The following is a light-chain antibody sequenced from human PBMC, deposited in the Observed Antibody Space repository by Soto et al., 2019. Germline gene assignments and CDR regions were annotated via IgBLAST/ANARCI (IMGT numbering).Light chain of an antibody. J-gene: IGLJ3*02. CDR1: SSDIGAYNH. Sequence: QSALTQPASASGSPGQSITISCTGTSSDIGAYNHVSWYQQRPGKAPKVVIFEVNNRPSGISNRFSGSKSGNTASLTISGLQTEDEADYYCASHTIYKTWVFGGGTKLTVL. CDR3: ASHTIYKTWV. V-gene: IGLV2-14*01. CDR2: EVN.